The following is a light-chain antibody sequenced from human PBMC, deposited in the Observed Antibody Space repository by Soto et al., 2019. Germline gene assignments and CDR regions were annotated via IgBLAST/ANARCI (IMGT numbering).Light chain of an antibody. V-gene: IGKV1-39*01. CDR3: QQSYSTPFT. CDR1: QSISSW. J-gene: IGKJ3*01. Sequence: XQMAQSPSALSAAVGGRVPXTCGASQSISSWWAGYQNXPGKAPNLLXYDASSLQSGGPSRFSGSGSVTDFTRTISSRQPEDFATYYGQQSYSTPFTFGPGTKVDIK. CDR2: DAS.